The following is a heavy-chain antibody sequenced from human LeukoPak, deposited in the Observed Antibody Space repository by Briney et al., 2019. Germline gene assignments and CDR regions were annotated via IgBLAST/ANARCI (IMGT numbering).Heavy chain of an antibody. CDR2: INAGNGNT. V-gene: IGHV1-3*01. J-gene: IGHJ5*02. CDR3: ARDTTGCSSTSCPNWFDP. CDR1: GYTFRRYT. Sequence: ASVKVSCKASGYTFRRYTIYWVRQAPGQRLEWMGWINAGNGNTKYSQKFQGRVTITRDTSASTAYMELSSLRSEDTAVYYCARDTTGCSSTSCPNWFDPWGQGTLVTVSS. D-gene: IGHD2-2*01.